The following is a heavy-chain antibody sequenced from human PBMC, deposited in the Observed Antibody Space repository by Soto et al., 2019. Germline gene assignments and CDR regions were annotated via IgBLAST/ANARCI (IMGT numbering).Heavy chain of an antibody. CDR1: GGSVSSGSYY. CDR2: IYYSGST. Sequence: SETLSLTCTVSGGSVSSGSYYWSWIRQPPGKGLEWIGYIYYSGSTNYNPSLKSRVTISVDTSKNQFSLKLSSVTAADTAVYYCARAPYYYDSSGYLYWFDPWGQGTLVTVSS. CDR3: ARAPYYYDSSGYLYWFDP. J-gene: IGHJ5*02. D-gene: IGHD3-22*01. V-gene: IGHV4-61*01.